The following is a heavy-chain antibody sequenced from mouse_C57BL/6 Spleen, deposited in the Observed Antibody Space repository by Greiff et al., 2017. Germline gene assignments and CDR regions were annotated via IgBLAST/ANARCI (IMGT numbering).Heavy chain of an antibody. J-gene: IGHJ3*01. Sequence: VQLQQSGAELAKPGASVKLSCKASGYTFTSYWMHWVKQRPGQGLEWIGYINPSSGYTKYNQKFKDKATLTADKSSSTAYMQLSSLTYEDSAVSYCARSTSYDYPWFAYWGQGTLVTVSA. CDR1: GYTFTSYW. CDR2: INPSSGYT. D-gene: IGHD2-4*01. CDR3: ARSTSYDYPWFAY. V-gene: IGHV1-7*01.